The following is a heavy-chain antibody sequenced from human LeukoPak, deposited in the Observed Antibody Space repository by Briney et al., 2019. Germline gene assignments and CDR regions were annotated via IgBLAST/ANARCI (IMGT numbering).Heavy chain of an antibody. CDR1: GFTFSTYD. CDR2: IGTVGDT. D-gene: IGHD6-19*01. Sequence: PGGSLRLSCAASGFTFSTYDMHWVRQTTGNGLEWVSAIGTVGDTYCPDSVKGRFTISRENAKNSLYLQMNSLRAGDTAVYYCARQRETAVAGTGFDYWGQGTLVTVSS. V-gene: IGHV3-13*01. J-gene: IGHJ4*02. CDR3: ARQRETAVAGTGFDY.